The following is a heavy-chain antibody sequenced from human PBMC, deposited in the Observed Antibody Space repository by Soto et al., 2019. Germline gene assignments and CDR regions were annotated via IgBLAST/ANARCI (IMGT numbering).Heavy chain of an antibody. J-gene: IGHJ6*02. Sequence: AASVKVSCKASGGTFSSYAISWVRQAPGQGLEWMGGIIPIFGTANYAQKFQGRVTITADESTSTAYMELSSLRSEDTAVYYCARSAYCTNGVCYSPAVGMDVWGQGTTVTVS. D-gene: IGHD2-8*01. CDR1: GGTFSSYA. CDR3: ARSAYCTNGVCYSPAVGMDV. V-gene: IGHV1-69*13. CDR2: IIPIFGTA.